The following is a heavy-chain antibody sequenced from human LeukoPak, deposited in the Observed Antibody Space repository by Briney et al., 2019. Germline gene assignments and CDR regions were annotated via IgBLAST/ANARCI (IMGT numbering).Heavy chain of an antibody. CDR1: GGSISSYY. V-gene: IGHV4-59*01. CDR3: AREAHGCSNTSGYGNWFDP. J-gene: IGHJ5*02. CDR2: IYYSGST. Sequence: PSETLSLTCTVSGGSISSYYWSCSRQPPGKGLWWIGYIYYSGSTNYNPSLKSRVTISVDTSKKQFSLKLSSVTAADTAMYYCAREAHGCSNTSGYGNWFDPWGQGTLVTVSS. D-gene: IGHD2-2*01.